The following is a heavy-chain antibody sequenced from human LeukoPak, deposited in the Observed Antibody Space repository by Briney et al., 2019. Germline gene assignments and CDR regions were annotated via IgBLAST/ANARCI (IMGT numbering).Heavy chain of an antibody. CDR1: GYTFTGYY. V-gene: IGHV1-2*02. D-gene: IGHD6-13*01. CDR3: ARFTAAAGHD. Sequence: ASVKLSCKASGYTFTGYYMHWVRQAPGQGLEWMGWINPNSGGTNYAQKFQGRVTMTWDTSISTAYMELSRLTSGDTAVYYCARFTAAAGHDWGQGTLATVSS. J-gene: IGHJ4*02. CDR2: INPNSGGT.